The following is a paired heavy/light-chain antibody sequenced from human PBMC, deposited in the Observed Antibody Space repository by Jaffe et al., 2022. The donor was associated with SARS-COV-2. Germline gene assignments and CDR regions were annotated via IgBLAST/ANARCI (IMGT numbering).Heavy chain of an antibody. CDR3: TRDPGAATLDY. CDR1: GYTFTTYD. V-gene: IGHV1-18*01. Sequence: QVQLMQSGGEVKKPGASVKVSCQASGYTFTTYDITWVRQAPGQGLEWMGWLSGSNGNTNYAQKFQGRVTMTTDTSTSTAYMELRSLRSDDTAVYYCTRDPGAATLDYWGQGSLVTVSS. D-gene: IGHD1-26*01. J-gene: IGHJ4*02. CDR2: LSGSNGNT.
Light chain of an antibody. CDR2: EVS. V-gene: IGLV2-14*01. Sequence: QSALTQPASVSGSPGQSITISCTGTSSDVGGYNYVSWYQQHPGKAPKLMICEVSNRPSGVPDRFSGSKSGNTASLTISGLQAEDEADYYCSSYTSSTTLVFGDGTRVTVL. J-gene: IGLJ1*01. CDR3: SSYTSSTTLV. CDR1: SSDVGGYNY.